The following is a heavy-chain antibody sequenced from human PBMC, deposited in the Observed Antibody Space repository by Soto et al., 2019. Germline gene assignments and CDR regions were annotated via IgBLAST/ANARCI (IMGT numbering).Heavy chain of an antibody. D-gene: IGHD3-3*01. J-gene: IGHJ4*02. V-gene: IGHV4-4*07. CDR2: VSTSGNV. CDR1: GGSLTKYY. Sequence: TLSLTCTVSGGSLTKYYWSWIRQPAGKGLEWIGRVSTSGNVVSKASLRSRLTMSVDTSKNQFSLRLTSVTAADTAVYYCARDNNDFWSLYPLAFDYWGQGALVTVSS. CDR3: ARDNNDFWSLYPLAFDY.